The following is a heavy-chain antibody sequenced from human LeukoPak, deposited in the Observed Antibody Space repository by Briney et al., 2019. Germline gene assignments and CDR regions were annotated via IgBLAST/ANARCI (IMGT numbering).Heavy chain of an antibody. CDR1: GFTFSDYY. D-gene: IGHD3-10*01. CDR3: ARDSRSGSYRRRYYYYYYGMDV. J-gene: IGHJ6*02. V-gene: IGHV3-11*01. CDR2: ISSSGSTI. Sequence: GGSLRLSCAASGFTFSDYYMSWIRQAPGKGLEWVSYISSSGSTIYYADSVKGRFTISRDNAKNSLYLQMNSLRAEDTAVYYCARDSRSGSYRRRYYYYYYGMDVWGQGTTVTVSS.